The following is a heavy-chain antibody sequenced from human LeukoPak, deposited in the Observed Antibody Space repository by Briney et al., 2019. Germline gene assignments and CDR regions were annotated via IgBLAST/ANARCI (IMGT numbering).Heavy chain of an antibody. J-gene: IGHJ4*02. CDR3: AKSPGSGYLFAH. CDR2: VSGNGGST. CDR1: GFIFISYA. Sequence: GGSLRLSCAASGFIFISYAMSWVRQAPGRGLEWVSGVSGNGGSTNYADSVKGRFTISRDNSKNTLYLQMNSLRAEDTAVYYCAKSPGSGYLFAHRGQGNLFTVSS. D-gene: IGHD3-22*01. V-gene: IGHV3-23*01.